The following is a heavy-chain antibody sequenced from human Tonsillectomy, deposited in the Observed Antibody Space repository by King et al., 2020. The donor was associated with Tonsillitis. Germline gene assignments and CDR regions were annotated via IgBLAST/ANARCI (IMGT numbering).Heavy chain of an antibody. CDR3: AKNRRAVLIVGAIDFDN. Sequence: VQLVQSGGGVVQPGRSLRLSCAASGFTFSSYGMHWVRQAPGKGLEWVAVISYDGSNKYYADSVKGRFTISRDNSKNTLYVQMNSLRAEDTAVYYCAKNRRAVLIVGAIDFDNWGQGTLVTVSS. CDR1: GFTFSSYG. V-gene: IGHV3-30*18. J-gene: IGHJ4*02. CDR2: ISYDGSNK. D-gene: IGHD1-26*01.